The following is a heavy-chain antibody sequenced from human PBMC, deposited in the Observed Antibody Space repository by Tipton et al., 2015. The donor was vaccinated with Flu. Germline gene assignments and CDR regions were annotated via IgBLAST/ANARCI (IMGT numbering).Heavy chain of an antibody. CDR3: ARVYYDSSGYTDAFDI. CDR1: GGSISSYY. V-gene: IGHV4-59*01. Sequence: LRLSCTVSGGSISSYYWSWIRQPPGKGLEWIGYIYYSGSTNYNPSLKSRVTISVDTSKNQFSLKLSSVTAAGTAVYYCARVYYDSSGYTDAFDIWGQGTMVTVSS. D-gene: IGHD3-22*01. CDR2: IYYSGST. J-gene: IGHJ3*02.